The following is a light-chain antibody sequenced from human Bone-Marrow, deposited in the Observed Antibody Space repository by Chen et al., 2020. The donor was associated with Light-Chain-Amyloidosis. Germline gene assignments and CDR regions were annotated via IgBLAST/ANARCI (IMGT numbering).Light chain of an antibody. J-gene: IGKJ4*01. CDR1: QTISSNY. CDR3: QQDGTSPLT. CDR2: GSS. Sequence: EIVLTQSPGTLSLSPGEGANLSCRASQTISSNYLTWYQQKFGQAPRLLIYGSSSRATGIPDRFTGSGSGTDFTLTINRLQPEDVAMYCCQQDGTSPLTFGGGSKVEIK. V-gene: IGKV3-20*01.